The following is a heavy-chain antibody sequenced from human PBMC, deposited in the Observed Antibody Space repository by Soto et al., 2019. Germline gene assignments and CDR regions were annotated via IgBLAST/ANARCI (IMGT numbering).Heavy chain of an antibody. D-gene: IGHD3-22*01. CDR3: AREGGSYDSGGYLIRGAFDI. CDR1: GDSISRIDYY. CDR2: IYFRGNT. J-gene: IGHJ3*02. Sequence: SETLSLTCSVSGDSISRIDYYWTWIRQHPERGLEWIGNIYFRGNTYYSPSLESRLTISVDTSKNQFSLKLTSVTAADTAVYYCAREGGSYDSGGYLIRGAFDIWGQGTMVTVSS. V-gene: IGHV4-31*03.